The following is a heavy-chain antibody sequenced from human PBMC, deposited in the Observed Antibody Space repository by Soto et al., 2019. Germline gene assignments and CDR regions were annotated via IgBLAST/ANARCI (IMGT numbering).Heavy chain of an antibody. CDR3: ARLEKMDRAFDT. J-gene: IGHJ3*02. CDR1: GFSLSNGRMG. Sequence: QVTLKESGPVLVKPTETLTLTCDVSGFSLSNGRMGVSWIRQPPGKALEWLGNIFSIDEKSYRTSLKGRLTISKDTSKGQVVLTLANMGPVDTATYSRARLEKMDRAFDTWGQGTLVVVPS. D-gene: IGHD2-8*01. CDR2: IFSIDEK. V-gene: IGHV2-26*01.